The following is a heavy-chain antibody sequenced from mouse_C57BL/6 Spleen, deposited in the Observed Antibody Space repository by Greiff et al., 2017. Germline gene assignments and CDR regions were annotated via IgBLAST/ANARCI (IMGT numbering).Heavy chain of an antibody. CDR3: ASGGSCWYFDV. Sequence: QVQLQQPGAELVRPGSSVKLSCKASGYTFTSYWMHWVKQRPIQGLEWIGNIDPSDSETHYNQKFKDKATLTVDKSSSTAYMQLSSLTSEDSAVYYCASGGSCWYFDVWGTGTTVTVSS. V-gene: IGHV1-52*01. CDR2: IDPSDSET. J-gene: IGHJ1*03. D-gene: IGHD1-1*02. CDR1: GYTFTSYW.